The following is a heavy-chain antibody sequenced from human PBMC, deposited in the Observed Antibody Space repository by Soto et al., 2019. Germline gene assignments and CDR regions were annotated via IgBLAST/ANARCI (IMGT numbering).Heavy chain of an antibody. CDR3: ARHYCSSTSCYFSYYYYIDV. D-gene: IGHD2-2*01. CDR1: GYSFTSYW. CDR2: IYPGDSDT. Sequence: ESLRISCKGSGYSFTSYWIGWVRQMPGKGLEWMGIIYPGDSDTRYSPSFQGQVTTSADKSISTAYPQWSSLKASDTAMYYCARHYCSSTSCYFSYYYYIDVWGKGTTVTVSS. J-gene: IGHJ6*03. V-gene: IGHV5-51*01.